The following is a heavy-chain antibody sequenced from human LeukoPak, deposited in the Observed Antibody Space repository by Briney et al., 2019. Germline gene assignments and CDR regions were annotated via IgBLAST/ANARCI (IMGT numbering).Heavy chain of an antibody. CDR1: GFTFSDYY. J-gene: IGHJ4*02. V-gene: IGHV3-11*01. D-gene: IGHD3-22*01. Sequence: GSLRLSCAASGFTFSDYYMSWIRQAPGKGLEWVSYISSSGSTIYYADSVKGRFTISRDNAKNSLYLQMNSLRAEDTAVYYCAANYYDSSGYPLDYWGQGTLVTVSS. CDR3: AANYYDSSGYPLDY. CDR2: ISSSGSTI.